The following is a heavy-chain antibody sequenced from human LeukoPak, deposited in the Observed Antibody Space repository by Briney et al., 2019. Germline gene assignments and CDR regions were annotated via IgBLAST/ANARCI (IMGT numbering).Heavy chain of an antibody. V-gene: IGHV1-69*05. CDR3: ARNGYYDISGYYYPFDY. Sequence: GSSVKVSCKASGGTFSSYAISWVRQAPGQGLEWMGGIIPIFGTANYAQKFQGRVTITTDESTSTAYMELSSLRSEDTAVYYCARNGYYDISGYYYPFDYWGHGTLVTVFS. J-gene: IGHJ4*01. D-gene: IGHD3-22*01. CDR2: IIPIFGTA. CDR1: GGTFSSYA.